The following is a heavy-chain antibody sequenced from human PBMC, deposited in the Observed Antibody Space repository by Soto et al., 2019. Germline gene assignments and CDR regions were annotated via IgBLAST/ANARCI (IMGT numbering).Heavy chain of an antibody. CDR1: GFTFSSYW. Sequence: GALRLSCAASGFTFSSYWMHWVRQAPGKGLVWVSRINSDGSSTSYADSVKGRFTISRDNAKNTLYLQMNSLRAEDTAVYYCARRFYDFWSGPQSHYYYYYMDVWGKGTTVTVSS. D-gene: IGHD3-3*01. V-gene: IGHV3-74*01. CDR3: ARRFYDFWSGPQSHYYYYYMDV. J-gene: IGHJ6*03. CDR2: INSDGSST.